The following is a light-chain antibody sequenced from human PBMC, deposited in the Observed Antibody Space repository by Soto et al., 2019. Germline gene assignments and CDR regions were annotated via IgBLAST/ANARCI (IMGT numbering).Light chain of an antibody. Sequence: QSALTQPPSASGSPGQSVTISCTGTSSDIGTFSSISWYQQYPGKAPKLMIFGVSQRPSGVPDRFSGSKSANTASLAITGLQAEDEADYYCQAYDYSLTASVFGGGTKLTVL. J-gene: IGLJ3*02. CDR3: QAYDYSLTASV. CDR2: GVS. V-gene: IGLV2-8*01. CDR1: SSDIGTFSS.